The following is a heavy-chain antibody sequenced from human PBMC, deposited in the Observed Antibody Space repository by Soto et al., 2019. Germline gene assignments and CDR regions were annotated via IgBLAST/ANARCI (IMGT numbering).Heavy chain of an antibody. CDR3: ARRSVAARPDYYYYMDV. CDR1: GFTFSSYA. V-gene: IGHV3-23*01. J-gene: IGHJ6*03. Sequence: GGSLRLSCAASGFTFSSYAMSWVRQAPGKGLEWVSAISGSGGSTYYADSVKGRFTISRDNSKNTLYLQMNSLRAEDTAVYYCARRSVAARPDYYYYMDVWGKGTTVTVSS. CDR2: ISGSGGST. D-gene: IGHD6-6*01.